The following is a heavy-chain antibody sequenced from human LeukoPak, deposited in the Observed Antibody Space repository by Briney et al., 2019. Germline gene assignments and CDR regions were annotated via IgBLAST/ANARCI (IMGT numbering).Heavy chain of an antibody. Sequence: GGSLRLSCAASGITFNNFGMRWVRQAPGKGLGWVSSISNGGDHKFYADSVRGRFTISRDNSKNTLYLQMDSLRAEDTAVYYCAKVISSYSSFLSYWGQGTLVTVSS. CDR2: ISNGGDHK. CDR3: AKVISSYSSFLSY. J-gene: IGHJ4*02. D-gene: IGHD5-12*01. CDR1: GITFNNFG. V-gene: IGHV3-23*01.